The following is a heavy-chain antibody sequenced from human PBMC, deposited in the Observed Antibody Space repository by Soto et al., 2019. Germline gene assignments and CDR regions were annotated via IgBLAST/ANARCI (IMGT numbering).Heavy chain of an antibody. J-gene: IGHJ4*02. D-gene: IGHD6-19*01. Sequence: QVQLVESGGGVVQPGRSLRLSCAASGFTFSSFAFHWVRQAPGKGLEWVAVISYDGSNKFYADSVKGRFTISRDNSKNTLYLQMNSLIAEDTAVYYCPRSRSGWYDYWGQGTLVTVSS. CDR2: ISYDGSNK. CDR3: PRSRSGWYDY. V-gene: IGHV3-30-3*01. CDR1: GFTFSSFA.